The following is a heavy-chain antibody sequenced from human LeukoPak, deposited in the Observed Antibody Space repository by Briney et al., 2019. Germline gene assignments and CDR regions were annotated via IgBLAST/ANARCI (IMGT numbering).Heavy chain of an antibody. D-gene: IGHD1-26*01. J-gene: IGHJ4*02. CDR2: INPSGGST. Sequence: GASVKVSCKASGYSFINFGLSWVRQAPGQGLEWMGIINPSGGSTSYAQKFQGRVTMTRDTSTSTVYMELSSLRSEDTAVYYCARGSGSYYEGNCDYWGQGTLVTVSS. CDR1: GYSFINFG. CDR3: ARGSGSYYEGNCDY. V-gene: IGHV1-46*01.